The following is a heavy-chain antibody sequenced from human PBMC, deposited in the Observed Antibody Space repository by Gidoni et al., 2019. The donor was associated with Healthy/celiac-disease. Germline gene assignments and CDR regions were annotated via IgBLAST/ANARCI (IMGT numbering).Heavy chain of an antibody. J-gene: IGHJ4*02. CDR1: GFILSSYW. CDR2: IKQDGSEK. V-gene: IGHV3-7*01. D-gene: IGHD3-3*01. CDR3: AREDRGFWSGHFDY. Sequence: EVQVVQSGGGLVQPGGSLRLSCAASGFILSSYWMSWVRQAPGKGLEWVANIKQDGSEKYYLDSVRGRFTISRDNVKNSVYLQMNSLRAEDTAVYYCAREDRGFWSGHFDYWGQGTLVTVSS.